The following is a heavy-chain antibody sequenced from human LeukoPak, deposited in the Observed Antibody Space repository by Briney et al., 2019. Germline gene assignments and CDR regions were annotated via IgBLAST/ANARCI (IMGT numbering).Heavy chain of an antibody. Sequence: SETLSLTCTISGGSISSYYWSWIRQPPGKGLEWIGYIYYSGSTSYNPSLKSRVTILVDTSKNQFSLKLRSVTAADTAVYYCARYERDVSLDHAFDIWGQGTMVTVSS. CDR3: ARYERDVSLDHAFDI. D-gene: IGHD5-24*01. CDR2: IYYSGST. J-gene: IGHJ3*02. V-gene: IGHV4-59*08. CDR1: GGSISSYY.